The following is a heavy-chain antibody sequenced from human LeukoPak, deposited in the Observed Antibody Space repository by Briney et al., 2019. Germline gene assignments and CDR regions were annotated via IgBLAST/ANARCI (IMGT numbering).Heavy chain of an antibody. V-gene: IGHV4-39*01. CDR1: GGSISSCCYY. CDR2: IYYSGST. D-gene: IGHD2-21*01. Sequence: SETLSLTCTVSGGSISSCCYYWGWIRPPPGKGLEWIGSIYYSGSTYYNPSLKRRITISLDTSKIQFSLKLGAVTATDTAVYYCARQGDSGGAFDIWGQGTVVTVSS. J-gene: IGHJ3*02. CDR3: ARQGDSGGAFDI.